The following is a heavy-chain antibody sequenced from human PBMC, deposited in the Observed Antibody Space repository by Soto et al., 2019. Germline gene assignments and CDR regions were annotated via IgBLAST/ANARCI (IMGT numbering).Heavy chain of an antibody. J-gene: IGHJ4*02. CDR1: GGTFSNYA. V-gene: IGHV1-69*12. Sequence: QVRLVQSGAEVKKPGSSVKVSCKASGGTFSNYAISWVRQAPGQGLEWMGGIILPFGTANYAQKFQGRVTISAHXSMTTAYMELRGLRSEDTAVYYCARGPDDAGYFDYWGQGTLVTVSS. CDR3: ARGPDDAGYFDY. D-gene: IGHD1-1*01. CDR2: IILPFGTA.